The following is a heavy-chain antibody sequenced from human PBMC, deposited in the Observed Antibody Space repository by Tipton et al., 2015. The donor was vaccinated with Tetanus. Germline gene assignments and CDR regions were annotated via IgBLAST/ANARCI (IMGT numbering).Heavy chain of an antibody. V-gene: IGHV3-7*01. D-gene: IGHD1-1*01. CDR2: IKQDGSEK. CDR3: SRRSLTNYGLDV. Sequence: SLRLSCEASGFTFNTYWMNWVRQAPGKGLEWVANIKQDGSEKYYVDSVKGRFTISRDNAKNTVYLQMNSLRAEDTALYFCSRRSLTNYGLDVWGQGTPVTVSS. J-gene: IGHJ6*02. CDR1: GFTFNTYW.